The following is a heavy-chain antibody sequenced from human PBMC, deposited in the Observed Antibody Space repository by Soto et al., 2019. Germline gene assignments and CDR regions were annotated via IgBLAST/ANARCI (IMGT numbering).Heavy chain of an antibody. D-gene: IGHD2-2*02. Sequence: SEPLSLTCTVSGATIGGYYWSWIRQPPGKGLEWIGYIYFTGSTNYNPSLKSRVTISVDTSKNQFSLKLSSVTAADTAVYYCARGSCSSASCYTGDYWGQGTLVTVSS. CDR3: ARGSCSSASCYTGDY. V-gene: IGHV4-59*01. CDR1: GATIGGYY. CDR2: IYFTGST. J-gene: IGHJ4*02.